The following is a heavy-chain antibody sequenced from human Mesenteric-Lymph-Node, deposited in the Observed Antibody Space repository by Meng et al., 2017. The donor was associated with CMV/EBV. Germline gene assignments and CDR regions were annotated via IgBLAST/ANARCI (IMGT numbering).Heavy chain of an antibody. D-gene: IGHD2-2*03. CDR3: ARGLSTPGYCSSTSCLYYYYYYGMDV. Sequence: ASVKVSCKASGYTFTSYGINWVRQATGQGLEWMGWMNPNSGNTGYAQKFQGRVTITRNTSISTAYMELSSLRSEDTAVYYCARGLSTPGYCSSTSCLYYYYYYGMDVWGQGTTVTVSS. J-gene: IGHJ6*02. CDR2: MNPNSGNT. CDR1: GYTFTSYG. V-gene: IGHV1-8*03.